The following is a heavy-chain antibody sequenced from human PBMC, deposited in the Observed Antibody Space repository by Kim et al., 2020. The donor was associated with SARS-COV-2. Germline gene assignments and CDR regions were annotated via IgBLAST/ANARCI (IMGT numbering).Heavy chain of an antibody. CDR2: ISYDGSNK. CDR1: GFTFSSYA. Sequence: GGSLRLSCAASGFTFSSYAMHWVRQAPGKGLEWVAVISYDGSNKYYADSVKGRFTISRDNSKNTLYLQMNSLRAEDTAVYYCARVTRAAAYYYYYGMDVWGQGTTVTVSS. CDR3: ARVTRAAAYYYYYGMDV. J-gene: IGHJ6*02. D-gene: IGHD2-15*01. V-gene: IGHV3-30-3*01.